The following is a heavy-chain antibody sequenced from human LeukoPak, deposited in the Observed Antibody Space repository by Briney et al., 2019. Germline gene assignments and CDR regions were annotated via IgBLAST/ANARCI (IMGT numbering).Heavy chain of an antibody. Sequence: ASVKVSCKASGYTFTSHGISWVRHAHGQGLEWKGWISAYNGNTNYAQKLQGRVTMTTDTSTSTAYMELRSLRSDDTAVYYCARDRYNWNENWFDPWGQGTLVTVSS. D-gene: IGHD1-20*01. V-gene: IGHV1-18*01. J-gene: IGHJ5*02. CDR2: ISAYNGNT. CDR3: ARDRYNWNENWFDP. CDR1: GYTFTSHG.